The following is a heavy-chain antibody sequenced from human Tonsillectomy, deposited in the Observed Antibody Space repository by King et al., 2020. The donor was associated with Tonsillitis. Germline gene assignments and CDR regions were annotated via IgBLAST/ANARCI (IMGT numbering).Heavy chain of an antibody. CDR3: ARYCSGGSCYSWGNWFDP. V-gene: IGHV3-7*03. CDR1: AFTFSSYW. J-gene: IGHJ5*02. CDR2: IKEDGSEK. D-gene: IGHD2-15*01. Sequence: VQLVQSGGGLVQPGGSLRLSCAASAFTFSSYWMSWVRQAPGKGLEWVANIKEDGSEKYYVDSVKGRFTISTDNAKNSVYLQMNSLRAEDTAVYYCARYCSGGSCYSWGNWFDPWGQGTLVTVSS.